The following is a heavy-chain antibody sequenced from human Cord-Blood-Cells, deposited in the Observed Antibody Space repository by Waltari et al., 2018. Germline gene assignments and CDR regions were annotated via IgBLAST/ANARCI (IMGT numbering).Heavy chain of an antibody. Sequence: QLQLQESGPGLVKPSETLSLPCTVPGGSISSSSYYWGWIRQPPGKGLEWIGSIYYSGSTYYNPSLKSRVTISVDTSKNQFSLKLSSVTAADTAVYYCARQRELGFDYWGQGTLVTVSS. CDR2: IYYSGST. CDR3: ARQRELGFDY. CDR1: GGSISSSSYY. V-gene: IGHV4-39*01. D-gene: IGHD7-27*01. J-gene: IGHJ4*02.